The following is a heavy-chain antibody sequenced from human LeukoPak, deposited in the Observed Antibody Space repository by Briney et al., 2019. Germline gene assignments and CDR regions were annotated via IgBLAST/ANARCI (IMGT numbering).Heavy chain of an antibody. Sequence: TGGSLRLSCAASGFTVSSNYMSWVRHAPGKGLEWVSVIYSGGSTFYADSVRGRFTISRDNSKNTLYLQMNSLRAEDTAVYYCARDVSGSSSWSDFDYWGQGTLVIVSS. CDR2: IYSGGST. D-gene: IGHD6-13*01. V-gene: IGHV3-66*01. J-gene: IGHJ4*02. CDR3: ARDVSGSSSWSDFDY. CDR1: GFTVSSNY.